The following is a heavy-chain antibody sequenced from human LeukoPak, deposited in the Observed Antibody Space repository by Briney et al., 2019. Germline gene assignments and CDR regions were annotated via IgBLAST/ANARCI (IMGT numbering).Heavy chain of an antibody. CDR1: GVSISSYY. Sequence: SETLSLTCTVSGVSISSYYWSWIRQPAGKGLEWIGRIYTSGSTNYNPSLKSRVTMSVDTSKNQFSLKLSSVTAADTAVYYCARDRYYYDSSGYYVFDYWGQGTLVTVPS. CDR3: ARDRYYYDSSGYYVFDY. V-gene: IGHV4-4*07. D-gene: IGHD3-22*01. J-gene: IGHJ4*02. CDR2: IYTSGST.